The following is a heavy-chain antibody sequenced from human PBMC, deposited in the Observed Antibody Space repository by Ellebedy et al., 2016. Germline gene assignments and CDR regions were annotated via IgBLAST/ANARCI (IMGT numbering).Heavy chain of an antibody. CDR3: ARETWFGELLSVEY. CDR2: ISASGYRT. Sequence: GESLKISCAASGFTISNYAMSWVRQPPGNGLEWVSAISASGYRTHYPDSVRGRLTIYRDISKNTLYLQMNSLTAEDTAVYYFARETWFGELLSVEYWGQGTLVTVSS. D-gene: IGHD3-10*01. J-gene: IGHJ4*02. V-gene: IGHV3-23*01. CDR1: GFTISNYA.